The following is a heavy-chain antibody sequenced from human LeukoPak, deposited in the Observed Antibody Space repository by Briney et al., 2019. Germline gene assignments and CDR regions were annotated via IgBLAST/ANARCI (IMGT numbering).Heavy chain of an antibody. J-gene: IGHJ3*01. CDR1: GFKFGSYS. D-gene: IGHD6-6*01. CDR2: IGSGSRTI. Sequence: GGSLRLSCAASGFKFGSYSMNWVRQPPGKGLEWVAYIGSGSRTIYYADSVKGRFTMSRDNAKNSSYPQMNGLRADDTAMYYCARDYTSSSGRAFDVWGQGTMVTVSS. CDR3: ARDYTSSSGRAFDV. V-gene: IGHV3-48*04.